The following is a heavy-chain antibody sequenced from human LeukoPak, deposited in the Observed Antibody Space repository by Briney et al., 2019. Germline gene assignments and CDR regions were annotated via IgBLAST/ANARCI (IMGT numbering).Heavy chain of an antibody. D-gene: IGHD3-9*01. V-gene: IGHV1-8*01. J-gene: IGHJ4*02. CDR2: MNPNSGNT. CDR3: ARVYYXILTGYSQYYYFDY. Sequence: GASVTVSCKASGYTFTSYDINWVRQAPGQGLEWMGWMNPNSGNTGYAQKFQGRVTMTRNTSISTAYMELSSLRSEDTAVYYCARVYYXILTGYSQYYYFDYWGQGTLVTVSS. CDR1: GYTFTSYD.